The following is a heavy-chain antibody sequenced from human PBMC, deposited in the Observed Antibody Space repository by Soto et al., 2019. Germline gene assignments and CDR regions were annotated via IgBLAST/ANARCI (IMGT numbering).Heavy chain of an antibody. CDR1: GGSISSGGYY. CDR2: IYYSGST. J-gene: IGHJ3*02. CDR3: ARGGYYDSSGYPDAFDI. D-gene: IGHD3-22*01. V-gene: IGHV4-31*03. Sequence: SETLSLTCTVSGGSISSGGYYWSWIRQHPGKGLEWIGYIYYSGSTYYNPSLKSRVTISVDTSKNQFSLKLSSVTAADTAVYYCARGGYYDSSGYPDAFDIWGQGTMVTVSS.